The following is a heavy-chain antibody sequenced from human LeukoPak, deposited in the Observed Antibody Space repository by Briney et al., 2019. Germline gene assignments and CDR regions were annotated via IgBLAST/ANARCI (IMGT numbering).Heavy chain of an antibody. V-gene: IGHV4-59*08. CDR3: ARLAEGYSGSFFDY. D-gene: IGHD1-26*01. CDR1: GDSISSYY. CDR2: IYYSGST. J-gene: IGHJ4*02. Sequence: SETLSLTCTVSGDSISSYYWSWIRQPPGKGLEWIGYIYYSGSTNYNPSLKSRVTISVDTSKNQFSLKLSSVTAADTAVYYCARLAEGYSGSFFDYWGQGTLVTVSS.